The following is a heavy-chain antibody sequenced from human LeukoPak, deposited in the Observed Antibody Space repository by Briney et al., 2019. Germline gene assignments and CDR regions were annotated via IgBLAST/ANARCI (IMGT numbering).Heavy chain of an antibody. CDR3: VKDDWGWLLPN. Sequence: GGSLRLSCVASGFTLGTSAMSWVRQAPGKGLEWVSGFNNNGDPLYAESVKGRFTISRDNAKNTLYLEMRSLRAEDSALYYCVKDDWGWLLPNWGKETRVPVPS. J-gene: IGHJ6*04. CDR1: GFTLGTSA. V-gene: IGHV3-23*01. CDR2: FNNNGDP. D-gene: IGHD5-12*01.